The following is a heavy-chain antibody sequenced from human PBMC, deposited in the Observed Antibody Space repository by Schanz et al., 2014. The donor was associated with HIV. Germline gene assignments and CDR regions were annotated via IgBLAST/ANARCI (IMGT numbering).Heavy chain of an antibody. CDR2: ISHDGSKK. V-gene: IGHV3-30*18. J-gene: IGHJ5*02. CDR3: AKVPEEGYFDP. Sequence: QVQLVQSGGGVVQPGRSLRLSCAASGFTFSRYGMHWARQAPGKGLEWLAVISHDGSKKFYIDSVKGRFTISRDNSKNTLFLQMNSLRAEDTAVYYCAKVPEEGYFDPWGQGTLVTVSS. D-gene: IGHD5-12*01. CDR1: GFTFSRYG.